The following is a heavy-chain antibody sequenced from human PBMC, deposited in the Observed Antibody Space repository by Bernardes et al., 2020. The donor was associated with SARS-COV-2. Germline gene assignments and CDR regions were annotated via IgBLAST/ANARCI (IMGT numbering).Heavy chain of an antibody. Sequence: GGSLRLSCAASGFTFDDYAMHWVRQAPGKGLEWVSGISWNSGSIGYADSVKGRFTISRDNAKNSLYLQMNSLRAEDTALYYCAKDLSSGWYLPSFDYWGQGTLVTVSS. J-gene: IGHJ4*02. CDR3: AKDLSSGWYLPSFDY. CDR2: ISWNSGSI. D-gene: IGHD6-19*01. V-gene: IGHV3-9*01. CDR1: GFTFDDYA.